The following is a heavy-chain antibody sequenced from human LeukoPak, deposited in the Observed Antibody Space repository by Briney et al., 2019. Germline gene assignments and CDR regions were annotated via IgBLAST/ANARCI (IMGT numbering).Heavy chain of an antibody. D-gene: IGHD6-13*01. Sequence: SVKVSCKASGGTFSSYAISWVRQAPGQGLEWMGGIIPIFGTANYAQKFQGRVTITADKSTSTAYVELSSLRSEDTAVYYCAIELAAAGFDAFDIWGQGTMVTVSS. V-gene: IGHV1-69*06. J-gene: IGHJ3*02. CDR3: AIELAAAGFDAFDI. CDR1: GGTFSSYA. CDR2: IIPIFGTA.